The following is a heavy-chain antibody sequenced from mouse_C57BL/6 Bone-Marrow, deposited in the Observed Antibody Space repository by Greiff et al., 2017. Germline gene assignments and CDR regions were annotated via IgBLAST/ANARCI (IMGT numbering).Heavy chain of an antibody. V-gene: IGHV14-2*01. J-gene: IGHJ4*01. Sequence: EVKLQESGAELVKPGASVKLSCTASGFNIKDYYMHWVKQRTEQGLEWIGRLDPEDGETKYAPKFQGKATITADTSSNTAYLQLSSLTYEDTAVYYCARLYYGNPYAMDYWGQGTSVTVSS. CDR1: GFNIKDYY. CDR2: LDPEDGET. D-gene: IGHD2-1*01. CDR3: ARLYYGNPYAMDY.